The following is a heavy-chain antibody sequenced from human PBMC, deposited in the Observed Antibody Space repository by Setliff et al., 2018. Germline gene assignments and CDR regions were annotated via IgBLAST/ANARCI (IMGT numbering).Heavy chain of an antibody. V-gene: IGHV7-4-1*01. J-gene: IGHJ4*02. Sequence: GASVKVSCKASAYTFTSYAMNWVRQAPGQGLEWMGWINTNTGNPTYAQGFTGRFVFSLDTSVSTAYLQIRSLKAEDPAVYYCASARPHFGVVIRSPPDYWGQGTLVTVSS. D-gene: IGHD3-3*01. CDR1: AYTFTSYA. CDR2: INTNTGNP. CDR3: ASARPHFGVVIRSPPDY.